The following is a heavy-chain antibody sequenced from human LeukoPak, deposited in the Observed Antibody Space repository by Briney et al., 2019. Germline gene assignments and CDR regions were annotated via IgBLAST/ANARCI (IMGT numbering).Heavy chain of an antibody. J-gene: IGHJ4*02. CDR1: GFNFSSYS. V-gene: IGHV4-59*01. CDR2: IFYSGST. CDR3: ARGEWDLLFDY. Sequence: GSLRLSCAASGFNFSSYSLNWVRQAPGKGLEWIGYIFYSGSTNYNPSLKSRVTISVDTSKNQFSLKLSSVTAADTAVYYCARGEWDLLFDYWGQGTLVTVSS. D-gene: IGHD1-26*01.